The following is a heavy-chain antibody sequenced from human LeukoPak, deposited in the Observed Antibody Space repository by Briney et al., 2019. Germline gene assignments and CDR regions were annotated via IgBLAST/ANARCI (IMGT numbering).Heavy chain of an antibody. Sequence: GGSLRLSCAASGFTFSDYYMSWIRQAPGKGLEWVSYISSSGSTICYADSVEGRFTISRDNAKNSLCLQMNSLRAEDTAVYYCARESLNYYDTSGYVDYWGQGTRVTVSS. V-gene: IGHV3-11*01. CDR2: ISSSGSTI. CDR3: ARESLNYYDTSGYVDY. J-gene: IGHJ4*02. D-gene: IGHD3-22*01. CDR1: GFTFSDYY.